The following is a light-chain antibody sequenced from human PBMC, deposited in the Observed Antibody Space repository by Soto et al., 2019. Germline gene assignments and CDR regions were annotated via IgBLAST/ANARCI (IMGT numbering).Light chain of an antibody. CDR2: AAS. V-gene: IGKV1-8*01. Sequence: AIRMTQSPSSFSASTGDRVTITCRASQGISSYLAWYQQKPGKAPKLLIYAASTLQSGVPSRFSGSRTAPDFTLTPSGLASEDFATYCCQHYYSYPLTFGGGTKVEIK. CDR3: QHYYSYPLT. CDR1: QGISSY. J-gene: IGKJ4*01.